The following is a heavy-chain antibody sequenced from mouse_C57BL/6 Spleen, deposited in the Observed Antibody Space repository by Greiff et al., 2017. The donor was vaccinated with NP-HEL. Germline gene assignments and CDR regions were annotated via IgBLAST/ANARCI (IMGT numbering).Heavy chain of an antibody. CDR2: IYPGDGDT. Sequence: QVQLQQSGPELVKPGASVKISCKASGYAFSSSWMNWVKQRPGKGLEWIGRIYPGDGDTNYNGKFKGKATLTADKSSSTAYMQLSSLTSEDSAVYFCARGNYYGSIWGQGTLVTVSA. V-gene: IGHV1-82*01. CDR1: GYAFSSSW. CDR3: ARGNYYGSI. D-gene: IGHD1-1*01. J-gene: IGHJ3*01.